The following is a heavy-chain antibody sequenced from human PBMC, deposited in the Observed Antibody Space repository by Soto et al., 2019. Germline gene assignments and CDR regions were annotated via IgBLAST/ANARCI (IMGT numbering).Heavy chain of an antibody. J-gene: IGHJ6*02. CDR1: GYTFTSYG. CDR3: ARGEITIFGVVIPPGFMDV. D-gene: IGHD3-3*01. Sequence: ASVKVSCKTAGYTFTSYGISWGRQAPGQGLEWMGWISAYNGNTNYAQKLQGRVTMTTDTSTSTAYMELRSLRSDDTAVYYCARGEITIFGVVIPPGFMDVWGQGTTVTVSS. V-gene: IGHV1-18*01. CDR2: ISAYNGNT.